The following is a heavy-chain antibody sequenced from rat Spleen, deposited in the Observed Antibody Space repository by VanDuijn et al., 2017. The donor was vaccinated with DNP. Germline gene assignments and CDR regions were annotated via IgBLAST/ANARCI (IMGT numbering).Heavy chain of an antibody. CDR2: ISYNGGTP. Sequence: EVLLVESDGGLVQPGRSLKLSCAVSGFTFSDYYMAWVRQAPAKGLEWVATISYNGGTPYYRDSVKGRFSISRDNAKSTLYLQVNSLRSEDTATYYCAGRPPPTRGPFDYWGQGIMVTVSS. V-gene: IGHV5-29*01. CDR1: GFTFSDYY. J-gene: IGHJ2*01. D-gene: IGHD1-4*01. CDR3: AGRPPPTRGPFDY.